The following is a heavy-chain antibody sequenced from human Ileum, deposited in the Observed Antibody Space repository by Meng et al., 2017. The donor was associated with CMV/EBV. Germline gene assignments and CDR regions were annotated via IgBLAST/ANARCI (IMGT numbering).Heavy chain of an antibody. CDR1: GDSITTTTYY. CDR3: ARSRREDWFDP. D-gene: IGHD1-26*01. V-gene: IGHV4-39*07. CDR2: IYYSGTT. J-gene: IGHJ5*02. Sequence: LLPPESGPGLVKPSETLSLTCTGSGDSITTTTYYWGWLRQPPGKGLEWIASIYYSGTTYYNPSLKSRVTISVDTSKNQFSLKVYSVTAADTAIYYCARSRREDWFDPWGQGTLVTVSS.